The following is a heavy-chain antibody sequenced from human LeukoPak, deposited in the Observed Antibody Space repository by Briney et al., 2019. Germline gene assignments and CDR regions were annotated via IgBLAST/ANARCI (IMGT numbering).Heavy chain of an antibody. CDR3: ARGSFIAAADY. CDR2: INHSGST. J-gene: IGHJ4*02. Sequence: GSLRLSCAASGFTFSNYWMHWVRQAPGKGLVWIGEINHSGSTNYNPSLKSRVTISVDTSKNQFSLKLSSVTAADTAVYYCARGSFIAAADYWGQGTLVTVSS. CDR1: GFTFSNYW. D-gene: IGHD6-13*01. V-gene: IGHV4-34*01.